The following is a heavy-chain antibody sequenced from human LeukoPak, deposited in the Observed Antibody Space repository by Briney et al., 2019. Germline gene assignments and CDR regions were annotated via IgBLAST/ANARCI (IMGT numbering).Heavy chain of an antibody. V-gene: IGHV3-48*03. CDR1: GFTFSSYE. Sequence: GGSLRLSCAASGFTFSSYEMNWVRQAPGKGREWVSYISSSGSTIYYADSVKGRFTISRDTAKNSLYLQMNSLRAEDTAVYYCARDTYYYDSSGYHIMDYWGQGTLVTVSS. CDR3: ARDTYYYDSSGYHIMDY. D-gene: IGHD3-22*01. CDR2: ISSSGSTI. J-gene: IGHJ4*02.